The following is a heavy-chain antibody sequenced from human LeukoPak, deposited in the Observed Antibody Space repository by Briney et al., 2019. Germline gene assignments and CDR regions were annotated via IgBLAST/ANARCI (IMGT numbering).Heavy chain of an antibody. D-gene: IGHD6-6*01. J-gene: IGHJ4*02. CDR1: GFTFSNYN. Sequence: GGSLRLSCAASGFTFSNYNMNWVRQAPGKGLEWVSSITSGSSFIYYIDSVKGRFTISRDNAKNSLYLQMNSLRAEDTALYYCAREGSSSIFYFDYWGQGTLVTVSS. CDR3: AREGSSSIFYFDY. V-gene: IGHV3-21*04. CDR2: ITSGSSFI.